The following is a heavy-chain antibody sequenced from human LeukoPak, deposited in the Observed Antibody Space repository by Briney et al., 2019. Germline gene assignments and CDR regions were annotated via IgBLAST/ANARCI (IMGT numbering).Heavy chain of an antibody. CDR2: ISYDGSNK. CDR3: AKDAASGWYSGWGAFDI. J-gene: IGHJ3*02. V-gene: IGHV3-30*18. CDR1: GFTFSSYG. D-gene: IGHD6-19*01. Sequence: PGGSLRLSCAASGFTFSSYGMHWVRQAPGKGLEWVAVISYDGSNKYYADSVKGRFTISRDNSKNTLYLQMNSLRAEDTAVYYCAKDAASGWYSGWGAFDIWGQGTTVTISS.